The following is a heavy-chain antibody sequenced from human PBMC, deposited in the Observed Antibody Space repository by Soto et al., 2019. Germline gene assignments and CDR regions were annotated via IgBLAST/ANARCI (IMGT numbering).Heavy chain of an antibody. CDR1: GGTFNTYA. V-gene: IGHV1-69*12. Sequence: QVQLVQSGAEVKKPGSSVKVSCTASGGTFNTYAISWVRQAPGQGLEWMGGIIPVFRTADYAQKFQGRVTIIADESTSTANMELSRVASGGMAVYYRATNRERRRIGGNYCYAMDVWGQGTTVIVSS. CDR3: ATNRERRRIGGNYCYAMDV. D-gene: IGHD1-1*01. CDR2: IIPVFRTA. J-gene: IGHJ6*02.